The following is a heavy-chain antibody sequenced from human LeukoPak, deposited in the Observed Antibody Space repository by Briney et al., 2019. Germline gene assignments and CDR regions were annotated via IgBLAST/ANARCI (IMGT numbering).Heavy chain of an antibody. CDR2: IKQDGSEK. CDR3: ARSSGWYG. J-gene: IGHJ4*02. Sequence: PGGSLRLSCAASGSTFSGYWMSWVRQAPGKGLEWVANIKQDGSEKYYVDSVKGRFTISRDNAKNSLYLQMNSLRAEDTAVYYCARSSGWYGWGQGTLVTVSS. V-gene: IGHV3-7*02. D-gene: IGHD6-19*01. CDR1: GSTFSGYW.